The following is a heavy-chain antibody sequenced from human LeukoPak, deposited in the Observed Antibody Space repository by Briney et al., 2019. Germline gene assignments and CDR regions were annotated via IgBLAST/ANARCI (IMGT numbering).Heavy chain of an antibody. CDR1: GFTFDDYA. CDR2: ISGDGGST. Sequence: GGSLRLSCAASGFTFDDYAVHWVRQAPGKGLEWVSLISGDGGSTYYADSVKGRFTISRDNSKNSLYLQMNSLRTEDTALYYCAKDMGSRRAEAFDIWGQGTMVTVSS. CDR3: AKDMGSRRAEAFDI. J-gene: IGHJ3*02. D-gene: IGHD2-2*01. V-gene: IGHV3-43*02.